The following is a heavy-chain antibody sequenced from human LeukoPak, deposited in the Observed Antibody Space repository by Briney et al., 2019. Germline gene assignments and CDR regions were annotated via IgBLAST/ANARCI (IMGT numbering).Heavy chain of an antibody. Sequence: SETLSLTCAVYGGSFSGYYWSWIRQPPGKGLEWIGSIYYSGSTYYNPSLKSRVTISVDTSKNQFSLKLSSVTAADTAVYYCASRDLGYYLFDYWGQGTLVTVSS. D-gene: IGHD3-10*01. J-gene: IGHJ4*02. CDR2: IYYSGST. V-gene: IGHV4-34*01. CDR1: GGSFSGYY. CDR3: ASRDLGYYLFDY.